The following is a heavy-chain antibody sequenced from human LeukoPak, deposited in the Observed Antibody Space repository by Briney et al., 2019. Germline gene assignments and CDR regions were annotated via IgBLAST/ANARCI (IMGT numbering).Heavy chain of an antibody. D-gene: IGHD3-10*01. CDR3: ARVASSGNDAFDI. J-gene: IGHJ3*02. CDR1: GYTFTSYY. CDR2: INPSGGST. V-gene: IGHV1-46*01. Sequence: ASVKVSCKASGYTFTSYYIHWVRQAPGQGLEWMGIINPSGGSTSYAQKFQGRVTMTRDTSTSTVYMELSSLRSEDTAMYYCARVASSGNDAFDIWGQGTMVTVSS.